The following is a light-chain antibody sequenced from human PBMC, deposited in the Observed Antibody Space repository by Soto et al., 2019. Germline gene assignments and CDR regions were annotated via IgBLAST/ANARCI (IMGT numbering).Light chain of an antibody. CDR1: QSVSSY. J-gene: IGKJ4*01. CDR2: DAS. CDR3: QQRSNWPST. Sequence: EIVLTQSPATLSLSPGERATLSCRASQSVSSYLAWYQQKPGQAPRLLIYDASNRATGIPARFSGSGSGTYLTLTISSLEPEDFAVYYCQQRSNWPSTFGGGTKVEIK. V-gene: IGKV3-11*01.